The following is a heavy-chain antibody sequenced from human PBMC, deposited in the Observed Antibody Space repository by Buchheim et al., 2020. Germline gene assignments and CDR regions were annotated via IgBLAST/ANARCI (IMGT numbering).Heavy chain of an antibody. D-gene: IGHD6-13*01. J-gene: IGHJ4*02. V-gene: IGHV3-72*01. CDR3: ARGAGDGSSWYYFDY. CDR2: TKNKANSYTT. Sequence: EVQLVESGGGLVQPGGSLRLSCAASGFTLSDHYMDWVRQAPGKGLEWVGRTKNKANSYTTEYAASVKGRFTISRDDSKNSLYPQMNSLKTEDTAVYYCARGAGDGSSWYYFDYWGQGTL. CDR1: GFTLSDHY.